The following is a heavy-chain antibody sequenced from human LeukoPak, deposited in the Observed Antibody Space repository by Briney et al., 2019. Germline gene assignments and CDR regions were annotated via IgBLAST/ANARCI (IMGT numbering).Heavy chain of an antibody. CDR2: IWYDGSNK. Sequence: GRSLRLSCAASGFTFSSYGMHWVRQALGKGLEWVAVIWYDGSNKYYADSVKGRFTISRDNPKNTLYLQMNSLRAEDTAVYYCARQRGYCSSTSCSYYGMDVWGQGTTVTVSS. V-gene: IGHV3-33*01. D-gene: IGHD2-2*01. J-gene: IGHJ6*02. CDR1: GFTFSSYG. CDR3: ARQRGYCSSTSCSYYGMDV.